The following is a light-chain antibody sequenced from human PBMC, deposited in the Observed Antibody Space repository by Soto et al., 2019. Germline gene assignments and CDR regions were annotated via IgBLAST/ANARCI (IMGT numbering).Light chain of an antibody. Sequence: EIVMTQSPSTLSLSPGERATLSCRASQSVSSNLAWYQQKPGQAPRLLIYDASTRATGIPARISGSGSGTEFTLTINSLQSEDFAVYYCQQYNQWRTFGQGTKVDIK. J-gene: IGKJ1*01. CDR1: QSVSSN. CDR3: QQYNQWRT. CDR2: DAS. V-gene: IGKV3-15*01.